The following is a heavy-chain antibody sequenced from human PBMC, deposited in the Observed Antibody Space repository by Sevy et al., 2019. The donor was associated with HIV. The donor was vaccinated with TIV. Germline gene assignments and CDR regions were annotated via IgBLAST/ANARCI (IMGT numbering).Heavy chain of an antibody. V-gene: IGHV4-61*02. CDR3: ARVHCISTSCYRYSSGWYFDY. Sequence: SETLSLTCTVSGGSISSGIYYWSWIRQPAGKGLEWIGRIYTSGSTNYNPSLKSRVTMSVDTSKNQFSLKLSSVTAADTAVYYCARVHCISTSCYRYSSGWYFDYWGQGTLVTVSS. CDR1: GGSISSGIYY. J-gene: IGHJ4*02. CDR2: IYTSGST. D-gene: IGHD2-2*01.